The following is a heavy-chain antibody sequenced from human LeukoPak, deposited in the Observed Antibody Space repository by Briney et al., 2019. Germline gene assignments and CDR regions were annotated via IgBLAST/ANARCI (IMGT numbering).Heavy chain of an antibody. CDR3: ARDHED. CDR2: ISSGGRTI. V-gene: IGHV3-48*03. CDR1: GFTFSTDQ. J-gene: IGHJ4*02. Sequence: GGSLRLSCAASGFTFSTDQRYWVRQAPGKGLEWVSYISSGGRTIYYADSVRGRFTISRDNDKNSLYLQMNSLRAEDTAVYFCARDHEDWGQGTLVTVSS.